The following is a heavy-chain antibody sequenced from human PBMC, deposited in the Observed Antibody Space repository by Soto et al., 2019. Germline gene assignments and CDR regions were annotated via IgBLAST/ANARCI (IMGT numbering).Heavy chain of an antibody. CDR3: ATRAPGHY. J-gene: IGHJ4*02. CDR1: GYTFTTYY. CDR2: ISPDGGRT. Sequence: QVQLVQSGAEVKKPGASVKVSCKASGYTFTTYYMHWVRQAPGQGLEWMGIISPDGGRTRYAQKFQGRVTMTRDTSTRTVYMELSSLRSEDTDVYYCATRAPGHYWGQGTLATVSS. V-gene: IGHV1-46*01. D-gene: IGHD1-26*01.